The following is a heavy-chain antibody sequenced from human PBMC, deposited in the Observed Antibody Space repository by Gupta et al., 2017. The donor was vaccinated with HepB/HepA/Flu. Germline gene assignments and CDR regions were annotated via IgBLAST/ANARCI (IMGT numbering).Heavy chain of an antibody. CDR3: ARDPYYDSSGYTDY. V-gene: IGHV3-30-3*01. Sequence: QVQLVESGGGVVQPGRSLRLSCAASGFTFSSYAMHWVRQAPGKGLEWVAVISYDGSNKYYADSVKGRFTISRDNSKNTLYLQMNSLRAEDTAVYYCARDPYYDSSGYTDYWGQGTLVTVSS. CDR2: ISYDGSNK. J-gene: IGHJ4*02. CDR1: GFTFSSYA. D-gene: IGHD3-22*01.